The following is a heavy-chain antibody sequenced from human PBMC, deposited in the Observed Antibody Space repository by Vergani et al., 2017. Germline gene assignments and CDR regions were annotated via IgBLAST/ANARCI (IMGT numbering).Heavy chain of an antibody. CDR1: GGSISSSSYY. D-gene: IGHD1-7*01. CDR2: IYYSGST. J-gene: IGHJ4*02. Sequence: QLQLQESGPGLVKPSETLSLTCTVSGGSISSSSYYWGWIRQPPGKGLEWIGSIYYSGSTNYNPSLKSRVTISVDTSKNQFSLKLSSVTAADTAVYYCARGEVYNWNCRFDYWGQGTLVTVSS. V-gene: IGHV4-39*07. CDR3: ARGEVYNWNCRFDY.